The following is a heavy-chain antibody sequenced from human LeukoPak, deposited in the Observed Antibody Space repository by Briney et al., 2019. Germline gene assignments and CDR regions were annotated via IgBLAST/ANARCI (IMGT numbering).Heavy chain of an antibody. J-gene: IGHJ3*02. Sequence: SETLSLTCTVSGGSISSYYWSWIRQPPGKGLEWIGYIYYSGSTNYNPSLKSRVTISVDTSKNQFSLKLSSVTAADTAVYYCAREHVGSGDAIDIWGQGTMVTVSS. CDR2: IYYSGST. CDR3: AREHVGSGDAIDI. V-gene: IGHV4-59*01. CDR1: GGSISSYY. D-gene: IGHD2-15*01.